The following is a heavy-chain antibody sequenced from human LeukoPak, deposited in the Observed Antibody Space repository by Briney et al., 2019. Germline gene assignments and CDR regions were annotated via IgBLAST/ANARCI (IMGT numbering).Heavy chain of an antibody. V-gene: IGHV4-4*08. CDR1: GGSIDSYY. Sequence: TLETLSLTCTVSGGSIDSYYWSWIRQTPGKGLEWIGYIWTSGSTNYKASLKGRLTISGDTSTNQFSLQLSSVTAADTAVYYCARLLGNYLDYWGQGILVTVSS. CDR2: IWTSGST. CDR3: ARLLGNYLDY. J-gene: IGHJ4*02. D-gene: IGHD3-16*01.